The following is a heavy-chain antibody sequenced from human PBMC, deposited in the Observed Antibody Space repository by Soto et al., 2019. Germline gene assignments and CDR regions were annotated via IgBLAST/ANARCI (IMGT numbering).Heavy chain of an antibody. CDR1: GYSFDTYW. D-gene: IGHD3-22*01. J-gene: IGHJ6*02. Sequence: PGESLKISCKGSGYSFDTYWIGWVRQMPGKGLEWMGLIYPGDSDTRYSLSFQGQVTISADKSISTAYLQWSSLKASDTAMYYCARLMADSSGYYPFFGMNVWGQGTTVTVSS. CDR2: IYPGDSDT. CDR3: ARLMADSSGYYPFFGMNV. V-gene: IGHV5-51*01.